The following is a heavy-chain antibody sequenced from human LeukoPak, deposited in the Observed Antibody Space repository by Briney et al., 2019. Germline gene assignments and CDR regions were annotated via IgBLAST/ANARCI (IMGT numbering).Heavy chain of an antibody. D-gene: IGHD2-2*01. V-gene: IGHV5-51*01. J-gene: IGHJ4*02. CDR3: ARLRVVVPAAVYYFDY. CDR2: IYPGDSDT. Sequence: PGESLKISCKGSGYSFTSYWIGWVRQMPGKGLEWMGTIYPGDSDTRYSPSFQGQVTISADKSISTAYLQWSSLKASDTAMYYCARLRVVVPAAVYYFDYWGQGTLVTVSS. CDR1: GYSFTSYW.